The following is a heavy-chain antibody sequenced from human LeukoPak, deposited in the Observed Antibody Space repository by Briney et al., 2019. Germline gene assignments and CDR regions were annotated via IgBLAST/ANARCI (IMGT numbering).Heavy chain of an antibody. CDR2: ISYDGSNK. CDR1: GFTFSSYG. V-gene: IGHV3-30*18. D-gene: IGHD3-22*01. J-gene: IGHJ1*01. CDR3: AKDPGGGITMIVDRYFQH. Sequence: GGSLRLSCAASGFTFSSYGMHWVRQAPGKGLEWVAVISYDGSNKYYADSVKGRFTISRDNSKNTLYLQMNSLRAEDTAVYYCAKDPGGGITMIVDRYFQHWGQGTLVTVSS.